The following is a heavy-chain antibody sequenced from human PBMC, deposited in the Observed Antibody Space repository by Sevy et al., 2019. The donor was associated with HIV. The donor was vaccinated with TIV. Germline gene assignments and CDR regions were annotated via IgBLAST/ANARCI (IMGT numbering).Heavy chain of an antibody. V-gene: IGHV1-2*02. CDR2: IIPSSGGT. J-gene: IGHJ4*02. Sequence: ASVKVSCKASGYTFTGYYIHWVRQAPGQGLEWMGWIIPSSGGTNYGQKFLGGVTMTRDTSISTAYLELHRLTSDDTAVYYCSRSVYGSGTYLNDYWGQGTLVTVSS. CDR3: SRSVYGSGTYLNDY. CDR1: GYTFTGYY. D-gene: IGHD3-10*01.